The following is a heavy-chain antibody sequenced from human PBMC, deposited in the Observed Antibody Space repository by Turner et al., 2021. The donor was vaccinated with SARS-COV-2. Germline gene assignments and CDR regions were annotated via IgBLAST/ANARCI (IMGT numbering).Heavy chain of an antibody. D-gene: IGHD2-21*02. Sequence: QLQLQESGPGLVKPSETLSPPCTVSGGSISSSSYYWGWIRQPPGKGLEWIGRIYYSGSTYYNPSLKSRVTISVDTSKNQFSLKLSSVTAADTAVYYCARDRGDPPRYFQHWGQGTLVTVSS. J-gene: IGHJ1*01. V-gene: IGHV4-39*02. CDR1: GGSISSSSYY. CDR3: ARDRGDPPRYFQH. CDR2: IYYSGST.